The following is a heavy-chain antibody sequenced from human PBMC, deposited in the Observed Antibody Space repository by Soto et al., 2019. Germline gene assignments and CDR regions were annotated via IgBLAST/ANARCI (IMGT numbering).Heavy chain of an antibody. CDR2: VSHDGRNT. Sequence: VQLVESGGGVVQPGRSLRLSCAASGFTFSDYAMHWVRQAPGKGLEWVAVVSHDGRNTHYADSVKGRFTISRDSSKNTVSLETTSLRAEDTGVYYGARGARQWLVTSDFNYWGQGALVTVSS. CDR3: ARGARQWLVTSDFNY. D-gene: IGHD6-19*01. CDR1: GFTFSDYA. V-gene: IGHV3-30*03. J-gene: IGHJ4*02.